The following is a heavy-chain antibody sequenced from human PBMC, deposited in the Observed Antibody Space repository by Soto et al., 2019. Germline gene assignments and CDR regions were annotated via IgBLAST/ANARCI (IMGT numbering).Heavy chain of an antibody. CDR3: TRHTVDY. Sequence: EVQLVESGGGLVQPGGSLKLSCAASGFSFSDSAIHCVRQASGKGLEWVGRTRSKAHSYATAFAASVKGRFTISRDDSKNTVYLQMNSLKTEDTAVYYCTRHTVDYWGQGTLVTVSS. CDR2: TRSKAHSYAT. CDR1: GFSFSDSA. V-gene: IGHV3-73*02. J-gene: IGHJ4*02. D-gene: IGHD4-4*01.